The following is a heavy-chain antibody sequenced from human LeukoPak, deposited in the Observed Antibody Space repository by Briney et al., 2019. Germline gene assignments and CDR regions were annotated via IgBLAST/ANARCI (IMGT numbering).Heavy chain of an antibody. J-gene: IGHJ4*02. CDR1: GYTFSSYY. CDR2: INPSRGST. CDR3: ARGGDGYNLDY. D-gene: IGHD5-24*01. V-gene: IGHV1-46*01. Sequence: ASVKVSCKASGYTFSSYYMNWVRQAPGQGLEWMGIINPSRGSTSYAQKFQGWVTMTRDTSISTAYMELSRLRSDDTAVYYCARGGDGYNLDYWGQGTLVTVSS.